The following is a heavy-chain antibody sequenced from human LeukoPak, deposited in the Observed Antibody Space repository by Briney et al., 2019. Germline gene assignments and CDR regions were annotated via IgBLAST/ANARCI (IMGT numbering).Heavy chain of an antibody. CDR1: GGSISSYY. J-gene: IGHJ6*04. V-gene: IGHV4-59*01. CDR2: IYYSGST. D-gene: IGHD2-2*01. CDR3: ARDRGAEYGYYYYGMDV. Sequence: PSETLSLTCTVSGGSISSYYWSWIRQPPGKGLEWIGYIYYSGSTNYNPSLKSRVTISVDTSKNQFSLKLSSVTAADTAVYYCARDRGAEYGYYYYGMDVWGKGTTVTVSS.